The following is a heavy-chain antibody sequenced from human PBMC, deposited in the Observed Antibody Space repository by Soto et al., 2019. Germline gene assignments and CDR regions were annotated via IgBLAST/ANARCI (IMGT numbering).Heavy chain of an antibody. V-gene: IGHV3-30-3*01. CDR2: ISYDGSNK. D-gene: IGHD2-15*01. CDR1: GFTFSSYA. CDR3: ARDESPTRFDY. Sequence: GGSLRLSCAASGFTFSSYAMHWVRQAPGKGLEWVAVISYDGSNKYYADSVKGRFTISRDNSKNTLYLQMNSLRAEDTAVYYCARDESPTRFDYWGQGTLVTVSS. J-gene: IGHJ4*02.